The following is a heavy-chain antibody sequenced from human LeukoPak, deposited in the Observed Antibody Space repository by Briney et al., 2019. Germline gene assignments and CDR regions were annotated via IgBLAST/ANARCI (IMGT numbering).Heavy chain of an antibody. CDR3: ARARDNYDISSFSALDY. V-gene: IGHV3-48*03. D-gene: IGHD3-22*01. J-gene: IGHJ4*02. CDR1: ALTSRREE. CDR2: ISSSGSTI. Sequence: GGCLRLSSAPSALTSRREEMNRVAQALGKGLEWVSYISSSGSTIYYADSVKGRFTISRDNAKNSLYLQMNSLRAEDTAVYYCARARDNYDISSFSALDYWGQGTLVTVSS.